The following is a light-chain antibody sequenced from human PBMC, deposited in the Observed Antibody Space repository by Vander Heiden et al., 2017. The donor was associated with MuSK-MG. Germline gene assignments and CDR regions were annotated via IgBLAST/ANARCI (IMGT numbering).Light chain of an antibody. V-gene: IGKV3-20*01. CDR1: QSVSNNY. Sequence: EIVLTQSPGTLSLSPGDRVTLPCRASQSVSNNYLAWYQQKPGQAPRLLIYGASSRATGIPDRFSGSGSGTDFTLTISRLEPEDFAVYYCQQYGSLTTFGGGTKVEIK. CDR2: GAS. CDR3: QQYGSLTT. J-gene: IGKJ4*01.